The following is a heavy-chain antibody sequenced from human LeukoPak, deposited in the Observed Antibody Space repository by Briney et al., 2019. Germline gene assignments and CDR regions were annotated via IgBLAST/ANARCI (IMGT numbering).Heavy chain of an antibody. CDR2: IYHSGST. J-gene: IGHJ4*02. V-gene: IGHV4-38-2*02. D-gene: IGHD3-22*01. CDR3: ARGVGSGYTDY. Sequence: PSETLSLTCTVSGYSIGSGYYWGWIRQPPGKGLEWIGSIYHSGSTYYNPSLKSRVTISVDTSKNQFSLKLISVTAADTAVYYCARGVGSGYTDYWGQGTLVTVSS. CDR1: GYSIGSGYY.